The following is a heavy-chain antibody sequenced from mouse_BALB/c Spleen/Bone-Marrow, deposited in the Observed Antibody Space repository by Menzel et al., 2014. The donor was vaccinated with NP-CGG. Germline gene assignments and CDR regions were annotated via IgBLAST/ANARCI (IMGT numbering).Heavy chain of an antibody. CDR3: ARGHYYGYYFGY. V-gene: IGHV1-18*01. Sequence: EVKLVESGPELVKPGASMKISCKASGYSFTGYTMNWVKQSHGKNLEWIGLINPYNGGTSYNQKFKGKATLTVDKSSSTAYMELLSLTSEDSAVYYCARGHYYGYYFGYWGQGTTLTVSS. CDR2: INPYNGGT. CDR1: GYSFTGYT. J-gene: IGHJ2*01. D-gene: IGHD1-2*01.